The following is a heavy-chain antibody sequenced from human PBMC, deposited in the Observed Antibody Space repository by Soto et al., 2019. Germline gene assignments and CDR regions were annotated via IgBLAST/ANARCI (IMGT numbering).Heavy chain of an antibody. V-gene: IGHV1-8*01. Sequence: QVQLVQSGAEVKKPGASVKVSCKASGYTFTSYDINWVRQATGQGLEWMGWMNPNSGNTGYAQKFQGRVTMTRNTSISTAYMELSSLRSEDTAVYYCARPYCSGGSCYSYWYFDLWGRGTLVTVSS. CDR3: ARPYCSGGSCYSYWYFDL. J-gene: IGHJ2*01. CDR2: MNPNSGNT. D-gene: IGHD2-15*01. CDR1: GYTFTSYD.